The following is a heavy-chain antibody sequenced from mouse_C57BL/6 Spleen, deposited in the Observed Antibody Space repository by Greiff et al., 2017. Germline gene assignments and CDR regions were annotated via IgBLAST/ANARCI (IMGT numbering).Heavy chain of an antibody. J-gene: IGHJ4*01. V-gene: IGHV1-26*01. Sequence: VQLQQSGPELVKPGASVKISCKASGYTFTDYYMNWVKQSHGKSLEWIGDINPNNGGTSYNQKFKGKATLTVDKSSSTAYMELRCLTSEDSAVYYCAKLGGNYGYYAMDYWGQGTSVTVSS. CDR3: AKLGGNYGYYAMDY. D-gene: IGHD2-1*01. CDR2: INPNNGGT. CDR1: GYTFTDYY.